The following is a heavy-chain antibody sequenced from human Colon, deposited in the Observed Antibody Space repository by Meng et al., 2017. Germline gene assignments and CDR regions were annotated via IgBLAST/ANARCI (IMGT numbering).Heavy chain of an antibody. CDR1: GCNFRNYN. CDR3: ARDHDNGWSFGY. D-gene: IGHD6-19*01. Sequence: EVQLVESGGGLVKPGGSWRLSCAVSGCNFRNYNMHWIRQAPGKGLEWVSSISGTTYLYYADSVKGRFTISRDNDKNLLFLQMSSLRAEETAVYYCARDHDNGWSFGYWGQGILVTVSS. CDR2: ISGTTYL. J-gene: IGHJ4*02. V-gene: IGHV3-69-1*02.